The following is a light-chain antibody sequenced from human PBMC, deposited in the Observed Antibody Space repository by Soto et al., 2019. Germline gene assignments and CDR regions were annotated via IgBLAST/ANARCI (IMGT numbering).Light chain of an antibody. CDR3: SSYAGSNIL. CDR2: EVN. V-gene: IGLV2-8*01. J-gene: IGLJ2*01. CDR1: GSDVGGYNY. Sequence: QSALTQPPSASGSPGQSVTISCTGTGSDVGGYNYVSWYQQHPGKAPKLMIYEVNKRPSGVPDRFSGSKSGNTDSLTVSGLQAEDEADYYCSSYAGSNILFGGGTKLTVL.